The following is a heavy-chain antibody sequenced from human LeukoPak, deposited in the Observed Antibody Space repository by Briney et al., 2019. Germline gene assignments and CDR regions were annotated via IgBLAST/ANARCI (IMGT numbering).Heavy chain of an antibody. CDR3: ARDLIAVVGLYFDD. D-gene: IGHD6-19*01. Sequence: PGGSLRLSCAASGFTISSYEMNWVRQAPGKWLEWVSYISSSGSTIYYADSVKGRFTISRDNAKNSLYLQMNSLRAEDTAVCYCARDLIAVVGLYFDDWGQGTLVTVSS. J-gene: IGHJ4*02. CDR1: GFTISSYE. CDR2: ISSSGSTI. V-gene: IGHV3-48*03.